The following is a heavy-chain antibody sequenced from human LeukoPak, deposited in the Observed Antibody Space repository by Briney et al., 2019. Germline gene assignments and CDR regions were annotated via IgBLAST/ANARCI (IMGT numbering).Heavy chain of an antibody. CDR3: ASFSPSNHDY. D-gene: IGHD2/OR15-2a*01. CDR2: IYYSGST. Sequence: PSETLSLTCTVSGGSISSSSYYWGWIRQPSGKGLERIGSIYYSGSTYYNPSLKSRVTISVDTSKNQFSLKLSSVTAADTAVYYCASFSPSNHDYWGQGTLVTVSS. V-gene: IGHV4-39*01. J-gene: IGHJ4*02. CDR1: GGSISSSSYY.